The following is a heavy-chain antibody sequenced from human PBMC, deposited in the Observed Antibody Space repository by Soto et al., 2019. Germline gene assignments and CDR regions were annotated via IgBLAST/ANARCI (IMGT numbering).Heavy chain of an antibody. D-gene: IGHD3-10*01. CDR3: ARDARYGSGSYHYYYYYYMDV. CDR1: GFTVSSNY. Sequence: GGSLRLSCAASGFTVSSNYMSWVRQAPGKGLEWVSVIYSGGSTYYADSVKGRFTISRDNSKNTLYLQMNSLRAEDTAVYYCARDARYGSGSYHYYYYYYMDVWGKGTTVTVSS. J-gene: IGHJ6*03. CDR2: IYSGGST. V-gene: IGHV3-66*01.